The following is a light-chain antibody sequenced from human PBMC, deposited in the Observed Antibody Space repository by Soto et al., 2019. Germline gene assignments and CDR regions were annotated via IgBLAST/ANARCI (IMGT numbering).Light chain of an antibody. J-gene: IGKJ5*01. CDR3: QQRSTWPSIA. Sequence: EIVLTQSPANLALSPGERATLSCRASQSVSSYLAWYQQKTGQAPRLLIYDASNRDTGIPARFSGSGSGTDFTLTISSLEPEDFAVYYCQQRSTWPSIAFGQGTRLEIK. V-gene: IGKV3-11*01. CDR1: QSVSSY. CDR2: DAS.